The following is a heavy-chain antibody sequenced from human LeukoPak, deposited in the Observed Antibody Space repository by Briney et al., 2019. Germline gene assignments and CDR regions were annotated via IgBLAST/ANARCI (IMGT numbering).Heavy chain of an antibody. CDR2: IYYSGST. CDR1: GGSISSSSYY. J-gene: IGHJ5*02. Sequence: PSETLSLTCTVSGGSISSSSYYWGWIRQPPGKGLEWIGSIYYSGSTYYNPSLKSRVTISVDTSKNQFSLKLSSVTAADTAVYYCTREYCSGGSCYGFDPWGQGTLVTVSS. D-gene: IGHD2-15*01. V-gene: IGHV4-39*07. CDR3: TREYCSGGSCYGFDP.